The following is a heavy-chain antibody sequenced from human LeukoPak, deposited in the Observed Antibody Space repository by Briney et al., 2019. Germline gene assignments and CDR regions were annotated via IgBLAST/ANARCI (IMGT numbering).Heavy chain of an antibody. CDR2: INPNSGGT. J-gene: IGHJ4*02. V-gene: IGHV1-2*02. CDR3: ARLSGIAAAVGY. CDR1: GYTFTVYY. Sequence: ASVTVSCKASGYTFTVYYMHWVRQAPGQGLEWMGWINPNSGGTNYAQKFQGRVTMTRDTSISTAYMELSRLRSDDTAVYYCARLSGIAAAVGYWGQGTLVTVSS. D-gene: IGHD6-13*01.